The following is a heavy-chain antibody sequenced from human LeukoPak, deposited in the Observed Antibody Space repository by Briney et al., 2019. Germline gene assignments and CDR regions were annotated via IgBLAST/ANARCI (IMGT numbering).Heavy chain of an antibody. CDR2: IYYSGST. V-gene: IGHV4-59*08. Sequence: SETLSLTCTVSGGSISSYYWSWIRQPPGKGLEWIGYIYYSGSTNYNPSLKSRVTISVDTSKNQFSLKLSSVTAADTAVYYCATNCSGGSCYLAFDYWGQGTLVTVSS. D-gene: IGHD2-15*01. CDR1: GGSISSYY. CDR3: ATNCSGGSCYLAFDY. J-gene: IGHJ4*02.